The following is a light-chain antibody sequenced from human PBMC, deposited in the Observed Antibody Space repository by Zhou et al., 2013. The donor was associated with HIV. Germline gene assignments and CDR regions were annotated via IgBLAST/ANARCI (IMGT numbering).Light chain of an antibody. Sequence: EIVLTQSPGTLSLSTGERATLSCRASESVGTYLAWYQQKPGQAPRLLIYGASTRATSIPARFSGSGSGTDFTLTISSLQPEDFAVYYCQQHVNLITFGQGTRLELK. CDR3: QQHVNLIT. CDR2: GAS. V-gene: IGKV3-11*01. CDR1: ESVGTY. J-gene: IGKJ5*01.